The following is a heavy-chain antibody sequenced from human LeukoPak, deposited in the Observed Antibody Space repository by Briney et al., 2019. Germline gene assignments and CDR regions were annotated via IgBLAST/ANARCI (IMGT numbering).Heavy chain of an antibody. V-gene: IGHV3-7*01. D-gene: IGHD6-13*01. CDR3: ARAGGTSWADY. Sequence: SGGSLRLSCAASGFTFRDYWMTWVRQAPGKGLEWVANVKQDGTEKFYVDSVKGRFTISRDNGKNSLYLQMNSLRVEDTAIYYCARAGGTSWADYWGQGTLVTVCS. CDR1: GFTFRDYW. CDR2: VKQDGTEK. J-gene: IGHJ4*02.